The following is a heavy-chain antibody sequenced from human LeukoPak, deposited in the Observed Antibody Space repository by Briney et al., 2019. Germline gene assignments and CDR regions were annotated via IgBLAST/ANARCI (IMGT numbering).Heavy chain of an antibody. J-gene: IGHJ4*02. CDR1: GFTFGGRL. Sequence: GGSLRLSCAVSGFTFGGRLMLWVRQAPGKGLVWVALIKDDGSTTNYADSVKGRFTASRDDAKNTVYLQMSSLRAEDTAVYYCHPLALVSNWGQGTLVTVSS. CDR3: HPLALVSN. V-gene: IGHV3-74*01. D-gene: IGHD2-2*01. CDR2: IKDDGSTT.